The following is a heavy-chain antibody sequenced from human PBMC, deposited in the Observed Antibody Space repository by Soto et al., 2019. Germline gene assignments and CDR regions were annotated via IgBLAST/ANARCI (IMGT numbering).Heavy chain of an antibody. D-gene: IGHD3-22*01. Sequence: SQTLSLTCAISGDSVSSNSAAWNWIRQSPSRGLEWLGRTYYRSKWYNDYAVSVKSRITINPDTSKNQFSLQLNSVTPEDTAVYYCARARPDRYYYDSSGYPLDYWGQGTLVTVS. CDR3: ARARPDRYYYDSSGYPLDY. CDR2: TYYRSKWYN. CDR1: GDSVSSNSAA. V-gene: IGHV6-1*01. J-gene: IGHJ4*02.